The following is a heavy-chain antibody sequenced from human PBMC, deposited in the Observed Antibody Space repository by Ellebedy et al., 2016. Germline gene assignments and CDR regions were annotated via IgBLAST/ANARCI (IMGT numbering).Heavy chain of an antibody. CDR3: GRDIEAAAGTSRCFDH. D-gene: IGHD6-13*01. Sequence: GGSLRFSXAASGFSFSTYVMNWVRQAPGKGLEWVANIKQDGSAKYYVDSVKGRFTISRDNAKNSLFLQMDSLRAEDTAVYYCGRDIEAAAGTSRCFDHWGQGTLVTVSS. J-gene: IGHJ4*02. CDR1: GFSFSTYV. V-gene: IGHV3-7*01. CDR2: IKQDGSAK.